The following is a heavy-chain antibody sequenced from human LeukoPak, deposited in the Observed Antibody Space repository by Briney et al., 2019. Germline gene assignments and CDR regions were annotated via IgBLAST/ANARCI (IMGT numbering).Heavy chain of an antibody. V-gene: IGHV1-18*01. D-gene: IGHD1-26*01. CDR2: ISAYNGNT. Sequence: ASVKVSRKASGYTFTSYGISWVRQAPGQGLEWMGWISAYNGNTNYAQKLQGRVTMTTDTSTSTAYMELRSLRSDDTALYYCARDIDDVGALLDFWGQGTLVTVSS. J-gene: IGHJ4*02. CDR3: ARDIDDVGALLDF. CDR1: GYTFTSYG.